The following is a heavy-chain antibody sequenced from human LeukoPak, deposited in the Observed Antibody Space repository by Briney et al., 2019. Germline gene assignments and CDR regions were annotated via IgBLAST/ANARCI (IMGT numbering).Heavy chain of an antibody. CDR2: ISYDGSNK. CDR3: ANGIRHKSGWLADY. J-gene: IGHJ4*03. D-gene: IGHD6-19*01. CDR1: GFTFSSYG. Sequence: GGSLRLSCAASGFTFSSYGMHWVRQAPGKGLEWVAVISYDGSNKYYADSVKGRFTISRNNSKNTLYLQMNSLRAEDTAVYYCANGIRHKSGWLADYWGQGTTVTVSS. V-gene: IGHV3-30*18.